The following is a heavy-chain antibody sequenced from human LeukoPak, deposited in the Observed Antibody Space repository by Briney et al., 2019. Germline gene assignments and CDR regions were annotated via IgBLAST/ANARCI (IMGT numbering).Heavy chain of an antibody. Sequence: GGSLRLSCAASGFTFSSHATSWIRQAPGKGLEWVSYISSSGSTIYYADSVKGRFTISRDNAKNSLYLQMNSLRAEDTAVYYCARVRYNWNYDYWGQGTLVTVSS. J-gene: IGHJ4*02. D-gene: IGHD1-7*01. CDR2: ISSSGSTI. CDR1: GFTFSSHA. CDR3: ARVRYNWNYDY. V-gene: IGHV3-11*04.